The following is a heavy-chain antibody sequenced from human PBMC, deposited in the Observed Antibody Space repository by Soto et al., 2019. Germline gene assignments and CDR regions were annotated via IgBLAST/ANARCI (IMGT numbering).Heavy chain of an antibody. Sequence: ASVKVSCKASGYRFTSTYMHWVRQAPGQGLEWMGVIDPNGGRRIYSEKFQGRVTLSRDTSTATDYMQLSSLRSEDTAMYYCARVDRDGIYVMGVPYYLDLRGQGPLVTVSS. J-gene: IGHJ4*02. V-gene: IGHV1-46*01. CDR1: GYRFTSTY. CDR3: ARVDRDGIYVMGVPYYLDL. D-gene: IGHD1-26*01. CDR2: IDPNGGRR.